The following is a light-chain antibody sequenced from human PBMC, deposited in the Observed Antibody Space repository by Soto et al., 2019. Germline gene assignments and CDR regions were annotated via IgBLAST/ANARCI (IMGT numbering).Light chain of an antibody. J-gene: IGKJ5*01. V-gene: IGKV1-5*01. CDR3: QQYGSSIT. CDR1: ESIRTW. Sequence: IQLTQSPSNISTSICNTVTSTCRASESIRTWLAWYQHKPGKDPKFLIYDASSLESGVPSRFSGSGSGTDFTLTISRLEPDDFAVYYCQQYGSSITFGQGTRLEI. CDR2: DAS.